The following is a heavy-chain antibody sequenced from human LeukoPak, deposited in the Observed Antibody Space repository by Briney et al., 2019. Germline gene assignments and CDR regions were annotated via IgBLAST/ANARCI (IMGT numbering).Heavy chain of an antibody. CDR1: GFTFSSYG. CDR2: IWYDGTNT. Sequence: GGSLRLSCAASGFTFSSYGMHWVRQAPGKGLEWVTVIWYDGTNTYYADSVKGRFTISRDNSKNTLYLQMNSLRAEDTAVYYCARDFCSGGSCYPDAFDIWGQGTMVTVSS. V-gene: IGHV3-33*01. CDR3: ARDFCSGGSCYPDAFDI. J-gene: IGHJ3*02. D-gene: IGHD2-15*01.